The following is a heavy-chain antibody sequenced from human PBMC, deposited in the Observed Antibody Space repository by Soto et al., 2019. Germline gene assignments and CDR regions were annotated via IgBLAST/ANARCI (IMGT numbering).Heavy chain of an antibody. V-gene: IGHV3-23*01. D-gene: IGHD1-26*01. CDR1: GFIFENFG. Sequence: GVSLRLSCAASGFIFENFGMSWVRQAPGKGLEWISSTSGSGFKKYYADSVKGRFTISRDNSKSTVYLELNNLSAEDTAVYHCAKNQGVELVPLATVDWFDPWGQGSVVTVSS. CDR2: TSGSGFKK. J-gene: IGHJ5*02. CDR3: AKNQGVELVPLATVDWFDP.